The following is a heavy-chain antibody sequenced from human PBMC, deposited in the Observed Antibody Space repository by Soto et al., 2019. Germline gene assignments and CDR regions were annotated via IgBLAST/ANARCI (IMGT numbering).Heavy chain of an antibody. CDR2: LSHDGKIE. CDR1: GFGPSGYA. Sequence: PGGSLRLSCAASGFGPSGYAMHWVRQAPGKGLEGVAALSHDGKIEYYADFAKGRFTISRDTSKNTLYLQVNSLKPEDTSLYYCARVGVGYSLGSGFDPWGQGTLVTVSS. V-gene: IGHV3-30*04. J-gene: IGHJ5*02. D-gene: IGHD5-18*01. CDR3: ARVGVGYSLGSGFDP.